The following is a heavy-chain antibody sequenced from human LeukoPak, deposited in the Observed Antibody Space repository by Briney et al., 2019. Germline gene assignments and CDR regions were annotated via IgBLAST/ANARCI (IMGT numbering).Heavy chain of an antibody. CDR1: GFTFSSYG. D-gene: IGHD6-19*01. Sequence: PGGSLRLSCAASGFTFSSYGMHWVRQAPGKGLEWVAFIRYDGSNKYYADSVKGRFTISRDNSKNTLYPQMNSLRAEDTAVYYCAKDRGGSGWYKGGFDYWGQGTLVTVSS. CDR2: IRYDGSNK. J-gene: IGHJ4*02. V-gene: IGHV3-30*02. CDR3: AKDRGGSGWYKGGFDY.